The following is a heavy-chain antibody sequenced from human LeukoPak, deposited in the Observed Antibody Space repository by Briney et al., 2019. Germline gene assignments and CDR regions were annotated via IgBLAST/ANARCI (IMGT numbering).Heavy chain of an antibody. Sequence: PGGSLRLSCAASGFTFSSYSMNWVRQAPGKGLEWVSSISSSSSYIYYADSVKGRFTISRDNAKNSLYLQMNSLRAEDTVVYYCARDPYGDYNNWFDPWGQGTLVTVSS. CDR2: ISSSSSYI. V-gene: IGHV3-21*01. D-gene: IGHD4-17*01. CDR1: GFTFSSYS. CDR3: ARDPYGDYNNWFDP. J-gene: IGHJ5*02.